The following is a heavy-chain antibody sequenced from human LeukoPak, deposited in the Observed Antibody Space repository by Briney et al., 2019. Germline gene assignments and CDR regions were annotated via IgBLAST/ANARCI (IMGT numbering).Heavy chain of an antibody. Sequence: PGGSLRLSCAASGFTFSNSAMSWVRQAPGKGLEWVSAISGSGGGTYYADSVKGRFTISRDNSKNTLYVQMNNLRAADTAVYYCAKAAGRGYNYGDYFDYWGQGTLVTVSS. CDR3: AKAAGRGYNYGDYFDY. J-gene: IGHJ4*02. CDR1: GFTFSNSA. D-gene: IGHD5-18*01. CDR2: ISGSGGGT. V-gene: IGHV3-23*01.